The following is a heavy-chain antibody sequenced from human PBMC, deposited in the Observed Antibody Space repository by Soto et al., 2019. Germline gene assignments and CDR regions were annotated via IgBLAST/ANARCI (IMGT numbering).Heavy chain of an antibody. J-gene: IGHJ6*02. CDR1: GYTFTSYA. V-gene: IGHV1-3*01. CDR2: INAGNGNT. Sequence: ASVKVSCKASGYTFTSYAMHWVRQAPGQRLEWMGWINAGNGNTKYSQKFQGRVTITRDTSASTAYMELSSLRSEDTAVYYCARGTPTRGYYYGMDVWGQGTKVTLS. D-gene: IGHD3-16*01. CDR3: ARGTPTRGYYYGMDV.